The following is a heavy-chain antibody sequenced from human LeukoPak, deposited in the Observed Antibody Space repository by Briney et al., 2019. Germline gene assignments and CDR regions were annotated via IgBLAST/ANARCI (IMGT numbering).Heavy chain of an antibody. CDR1: GFTFSSYW. CDR2: IKQDGSEK. Sequence: GGSLRLSCAASGFTFSSYWMSWVRQAPGKGLEWVANIKQDGSEKYYVDSVKGRFTISRDNAKNSLYLQMNSLRAEDTAVYYCARADYDFWSGYYRGHFDYWGQGTLVTVSS. J-gene: IGHJ4*02. CDR3: ARADYDFWSGYYRGHFDY. D-gene: IGHD3-3*01. V-gene: IGHV3-7*03.